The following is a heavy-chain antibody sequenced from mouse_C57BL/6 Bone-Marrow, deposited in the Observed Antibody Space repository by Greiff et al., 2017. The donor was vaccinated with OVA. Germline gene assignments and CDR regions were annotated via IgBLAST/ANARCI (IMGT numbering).Heavy chain of an antibody. J-gene: IGHJ2*01. Sequence: VQLQQSGAELVRPGASVKLSCTASGFNIKDYYMHWVKQRPEQGLEWIGRIDPEDGDTEYAPKFQGKATMTADTSSNTAYLQLSSLTSEDTAVYYCTSPIYYYGSTLDYWGQGTTRTVSS. CDR1: GFNIKDYY. V-gene: IGHV14-1*01. CDR2: IDPEDGDT. D-gene: IGHD1-1*01. CDR3: TSPIYYYGSTLDY.